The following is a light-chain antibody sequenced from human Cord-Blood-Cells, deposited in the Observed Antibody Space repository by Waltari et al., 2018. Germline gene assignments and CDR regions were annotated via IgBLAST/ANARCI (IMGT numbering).Light chain of an antibody. CDR3: QQYDNRLT. CDR1: QDISNY. J-gene: IGKJ4*01. Sequence: DIQMTQSPSSLSASVGDRVTITCQASQDISNYLNWYQQKPGKAPKLLIYDASNLETGVPSRFSGSGSGTDFTFTISNLQPEDIATYYCQQYDNRLTFGGGTKVEIK. CDR2: DAS. V-gene: IGKV1-33*01.